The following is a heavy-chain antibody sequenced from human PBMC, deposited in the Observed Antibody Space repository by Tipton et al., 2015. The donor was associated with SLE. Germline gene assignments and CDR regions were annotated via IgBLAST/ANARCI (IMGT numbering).Heavy chain of an antibody. V-gene: IGHV3-33*08. D-gene: IGHD6-6*01. CDR2: IQNDGSNK. Sequence: SLRLSCAASGFTFSSYGMHWVRQAPGKGLEWLTFIQNDGSNKYYADSMKGRFTISRDNAKDSLYLQMNSLRAEDTAVYYCARGLSARDYFDYWGQGSLVTVSS. CDR3: ARGLSARDYFDY. J-gene: IGHJ4*02. CDR1: GFTFSSYG.